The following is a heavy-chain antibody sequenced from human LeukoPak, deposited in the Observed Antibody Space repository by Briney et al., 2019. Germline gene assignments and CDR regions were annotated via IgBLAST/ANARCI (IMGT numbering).Heavy chain of an antibody. V-gene: IGHV3-20*04. CDR2: INWNGGST. D-gene: IGHD6-13*01. J-gene: IGHJ4*02. CDR1: GFTFDDYG. CDR3: ARGTLKAAATDFDY. Sequence: PGGSLRLSCAASGFTFDDYGMSWVRQAPGKGLEWVSGINWNGGSTGYADSVKGRFTISRDNAKNSLYMQMNSLRAEDTALYYCARGTLKAAATDFDYWGQGTLVTVSS.